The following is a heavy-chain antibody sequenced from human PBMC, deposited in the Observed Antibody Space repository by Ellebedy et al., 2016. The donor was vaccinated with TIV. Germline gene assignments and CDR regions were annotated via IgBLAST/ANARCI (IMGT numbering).Heavy chain of an antibody. CDR1: GFTFSNFW. D-gene: IGHD2-2*01. CDR3: AGPAAIGTKTFDY. J-gene: IGHJ4*02. V-gene: IGHV3-7*01. Sequence: ETLSLTCAASGFTFSNFWMIWVRQAPGKGLEWVANIKEDGSGKSYVDSVKGRFTISRDNAKNSLYLQMNSLRAEDTAMYYCAGPAAIGTKTFDYWGQGTLVTVSS. CDR2: IKEDGSGK.